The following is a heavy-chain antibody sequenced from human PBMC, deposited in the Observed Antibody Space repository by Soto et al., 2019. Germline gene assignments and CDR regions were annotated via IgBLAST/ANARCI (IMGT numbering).Heavy chain of an antibody. D-gene: IGHD4-4*01. V-gene: IGHV3-30-3*01. J-gene: IGHJ6*02. CDR3: ARDPHSNYGGGGDYYYGMDV. Sequence: QVQLVESGGGVVQPGRSLRLSCAASGFTFSSYAMHWVRQAPGKGLEWVAVISYDGSNKYYADSVKGRFTIARDNSKNTLYLQMNSLRAEDTAVYYYARDPHSNYGGGGDYYYGMDVWGQGTTVTVSS. CDR2: ISYDGSNK. CDR1: GFTFSSYA.